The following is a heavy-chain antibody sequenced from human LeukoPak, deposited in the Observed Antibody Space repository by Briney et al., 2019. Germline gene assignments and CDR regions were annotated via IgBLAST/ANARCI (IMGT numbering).Heavy chain of an antibody. J-gene: IGHJ5*02. Sequence: HPGGSLRLSCAASGFTVSSNYMSWVRQAPGKGLEWVSVIYSGGSTYYADSVKGRFTISRDNSKNTLYLQMNSLRAEDTAVYYCARDFGFIAAAGQSHPWGQGTLATVSS. CDR2: IYSGGST. V-gene: IGHV3-53*01. CDR1: GFTVSSNY. CDR3: ARDFGFIAAAGQSHP. D-gene: IGHD6-13*01.